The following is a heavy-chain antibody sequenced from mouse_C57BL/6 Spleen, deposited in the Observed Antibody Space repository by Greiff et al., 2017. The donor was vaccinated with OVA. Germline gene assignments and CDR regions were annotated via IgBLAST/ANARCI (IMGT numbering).Heavy chain of an antibody. V-gene: IGHV1-18*01. CDR1: GYTFTDYN. CDR3: ARLRGLLSYAMDY. CDR2: INPNNGGT. D-gene: IGHD2-1*01. J-gene: IGHJ4*01. Sequence: VQLKESGPELVKPGASVKIPCKASGYTFTDYNMDWVKQSHGKSLEWIGDINPNNGGTIYNQKFKGKATLTVDKSSSTAYMELRSLTSEDTAVYYCARLRGLLSYAMDYWGQGTSVTVSS.